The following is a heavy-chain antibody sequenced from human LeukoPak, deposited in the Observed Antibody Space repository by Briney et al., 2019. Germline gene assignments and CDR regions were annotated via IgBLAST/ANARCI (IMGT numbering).Heavy chain of an antibody. CDR2: INHSGST. J-gene: IGHJ5*02. CDR1: GGSFSGYY. CDR3: ARDPKTSSYYYDSSGYYYGRGWFDP. V-gene: IGHV4-34*01. D-gene: IGHD3-22*01. Sequence: SETLSLTCAVYGGSFSGYYWSWIRQPPGKGLEWIGEINHSGSTNYNPSLKSRVTISVDTSKNQFSLKLSSVTAADTAVYYCARDPKTSSYYYDSSGYYYGRGWFDPWGQGTLVTVSS.